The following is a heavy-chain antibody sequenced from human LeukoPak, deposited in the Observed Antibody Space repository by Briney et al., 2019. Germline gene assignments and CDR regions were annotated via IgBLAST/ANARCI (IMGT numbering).Heavy chain of an antibody. CDR3: ARVGRATYYYDSSGYSFDY. D-gene: IGHD3-22*01. J-gene: IGHJ4*02. Sequence: GGSLRLSCAASGFTFSSYSMNWVRQAPGKGLEGVSSISSSSSYIYYADSVKGRFTISRDNAKNSLYLQMNSLRAEDTAVYYCARVGRATYYYDSSGYSFDYWGQGTLVTVSS. V-gene: IGHV3-21*01. CDR1: GFTFSSYS. CDR2: ISSSSSYI.